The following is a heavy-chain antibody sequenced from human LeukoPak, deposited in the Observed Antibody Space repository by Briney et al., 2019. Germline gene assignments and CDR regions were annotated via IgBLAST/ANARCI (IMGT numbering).Heavy chain of an antibody. CDR3: ARGFDGHYEYAFDI. Sequence: GRSLRLSCAASGFTFSSYAMHWVRQAPGKGLEWVAVISYDGSNKYYADSVKGRFTISRDNSKNTLYLQMNSLRAEDTAVYYCARGFDGHYEYAFDIWGQGTMVTVSS. CDR1: GFTFSSYA. CDR2: ISYDGSNK. D-gene: IGHD3-22*01. J-gene: IGHJ3*02. V-gene: IGHV3-30*04.